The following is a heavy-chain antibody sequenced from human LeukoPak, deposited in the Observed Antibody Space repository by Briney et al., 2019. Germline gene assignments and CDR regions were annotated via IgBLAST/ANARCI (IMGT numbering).Heavy chain of an antibody. V-gene: IGHV3-9*01. D-gene: IGHD3-16*01. J-gene: IGHJ6*03. CDR2: ISWNGDNV. CDR1: GFTFDDYA. Sequence: GGSLRLSCGASGFTFDDYAMHWVRPVPRRGLEWVSGISWNGDNVGYADSVKGRFTISRDNAKNSLYLQMNSLRTDDTALYYCAKVKRVILGNMDAWGKGTTVTVSS. CDR3: AKVKRVILGNMDA.